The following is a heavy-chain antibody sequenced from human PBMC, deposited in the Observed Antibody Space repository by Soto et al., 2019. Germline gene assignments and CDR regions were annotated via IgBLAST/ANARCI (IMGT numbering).Heavy chain of an antibody. CDR2: IYYSGST. CDR1: LGSISSCY. D-gene: IGHD2-21*02. V-gene: IGHV4-59*01. Sequence: ASETLSLTCTVSLGSISSCYWSWIRQPPGKGLEWIGYIYYSGSTNYNPSLKSRVTISVDTSRNQFSLRLSSLTAADTAVYYCARDQSDSGGMDVWGQGTTVTVSS. CDR3: ARDQSDSGGMDV. J-gene: IGHJ6*02.